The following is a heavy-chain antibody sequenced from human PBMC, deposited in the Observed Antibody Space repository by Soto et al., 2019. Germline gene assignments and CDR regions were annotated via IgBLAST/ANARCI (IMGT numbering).Heavy chain of an antibody. J-gene: IGHJ6*02. V-gene: IGHV1-3*05. Sequence: QVQLVQSGAEEKQPGASVRVSCKTSGYDFSSYAMHWVRQAPGQRLEWMGWINIGSGRTEYSQNLQDRITITRDTSASTVYMDLSSLKSEDTSVYFCVRDGGDCGYRLTYYYYMVLDVCCQGTTVTVSS. CDR2: INIGSGRT. D-gene: IGHD2-21*02. CDR3: VRDGGDCGYRLTYYYYMVLDV. CDR1: GYDFSSYA.